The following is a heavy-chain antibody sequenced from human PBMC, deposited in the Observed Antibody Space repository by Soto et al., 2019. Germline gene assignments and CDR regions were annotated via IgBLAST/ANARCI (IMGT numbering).Heavy chain of an antibody. V-gene: IGHV1-2*02. J-gene: IGHJ4*02. Sequence: QVQLVQSGSDVKKPGASFTVSCKASGYIFSDYYIHWVRLAPGQGLEWMGWIDPRNGGTKYAQKFQDGLTMSPDPSTSTAFLELRRLSLDDTAVFFCARVLYRNVIHAWGQGTLVTVSS. D-gene: IGHD2-2*02. CDR1: GYIFSDYY. CDR2: IDPRNGGT. CDR3: ARVLYRNVIHA.